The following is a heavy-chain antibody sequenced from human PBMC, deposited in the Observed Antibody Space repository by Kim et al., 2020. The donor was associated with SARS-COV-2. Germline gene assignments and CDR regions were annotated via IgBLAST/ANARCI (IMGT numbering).Heavy chain of an antibody. CDR3: ARVIAVAGLRANDY. CDR1: GFTFSSYA. Sequence: GGSLRLSCAASGFTFSSYAMHWVRQAPGKGLEWVAVISYDGSNKYYADSVKGRFTISRDNSKNTLYLQMNSLRAEDTAVYYCARVIAVAGLRANDYWGQGTLVTVSS. CDR2: ISYDGSNK. D-gene: IGHD6-19*01. J-gene: IGHJ4*02. V-gene: IGHV3-30*04.